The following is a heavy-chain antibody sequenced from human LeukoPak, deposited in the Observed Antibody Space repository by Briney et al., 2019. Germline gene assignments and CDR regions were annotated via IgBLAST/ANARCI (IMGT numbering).Heavy chain of an antibody. CDR3: ARSNGDYAFDY. CDR2: ISSSNNYI. V-gene: IGHV3-21*01. CDR1: GFTFSSYS. J-gene: IGHJ4*02. Sequence: PGGSLRLSCAASGFTFSSYSMNWVRQAPGKGLEWVSSISSSNNYIYYADSVKGRFTIPRDNAKNSLYLQMNSLRAEDTAVYYCARSNGDYAFDYWGQGTLVTVSS. D-gene: IGHD4-17*01.